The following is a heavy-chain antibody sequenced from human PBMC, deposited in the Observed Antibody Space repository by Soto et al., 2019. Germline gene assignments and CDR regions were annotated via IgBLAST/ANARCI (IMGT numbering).Heavy chain of an antibody. CDR3: ARTSCSGGSSYKIDY. V-gene: IGHV4-31*03. Sequence: PSETLSLTCTVSGGSISSGGYYWSWIRQHPGKGLEWIGYIYYSGNTYYNPSLKSRVTISVDTSKNQFSLKLSSVTAADTAVYYCARTSCSGGSSYKIDYWGQGALLTISS. D-gene: IGHD2-15*01. J-gene: IGHJ4*02. CDR1: GGSISSGGYY. CDR2: IYYSGNT.